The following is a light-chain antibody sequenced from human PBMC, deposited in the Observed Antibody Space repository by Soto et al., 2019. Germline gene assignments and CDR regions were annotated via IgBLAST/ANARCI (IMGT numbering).Light chain of an antibody. Sequence: DIQMTQSPSTLSASVGDRVTITCRASQSISSWLAWYQQKPGRAPNLLIYKASSLESGVPSRFSGSGSGTEFTLTLSSLQPDDFATYYCQQYIDYSTFGQGTKVEIK. CDR2: KAS. CDR3: QQYIDYST. V-gene: IGKV1-5*03. J-gene: IGKJ1*01. CDR1: QSISSW.